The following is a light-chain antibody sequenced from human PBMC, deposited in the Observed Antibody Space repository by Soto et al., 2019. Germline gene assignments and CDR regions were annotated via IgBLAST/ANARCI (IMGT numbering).Light chain of an antibody. Sequence: EIVLTQSPGTLSLSREERATLSCRASQSVSSSYLAWYQQKPGQAPRLLIYGSSSRATGIPDRFSGSGSGTDFTLTISRLEPEDFALYYRQQYGSSRWTVGQGTKVEIK. V-gene: IGKV3-20*01. CDR1: QSVSSSY. J-gene: IGKJ1*01. CDR3: QQYGSSRWT. CDR2: GSS.